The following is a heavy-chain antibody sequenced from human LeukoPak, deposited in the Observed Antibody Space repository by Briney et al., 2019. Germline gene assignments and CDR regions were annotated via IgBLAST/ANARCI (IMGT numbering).Heavy chain of an antibody. D-gene: IGHD1-26*01. CDR2: IYSGGTT. V-gene: IGHV3-53*01. J-gene: IGHJ4*02. CDR1: GFTVSSNY. Sequence: GGSLTLTCAASGFTVSSNYMTWVRQAPGKGLEWVSVIYSGGTTYYTDSVKGRFTISIDNSKNTLYLQMNSVRAEDTAVYFCTRVASPQWEPFFDFWGQGTLVSVSS. CDR3: TRVASPQWEPFFDF.